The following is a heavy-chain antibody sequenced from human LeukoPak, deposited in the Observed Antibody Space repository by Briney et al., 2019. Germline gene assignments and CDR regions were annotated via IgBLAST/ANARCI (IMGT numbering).Heavy chain of an antibody. CDR2: IYRSGST. CDR1: GGSFSGYY. V-gene: IGHV4-34*01. J-gene: IGHJ5*02. CDR3: ARDYGSGFNWFDP. D-gene: IGHD6-19*01. Sequence: SETLSLTCAVYGGSFSGYYWSWIRQPPGKGLEWIGSIYRSGSTYFNPSLKSRFTISVDTSKNQFSLKLGYVTAADTAVYYCARDYGSGFNWFDPWGQGTLVTVSS.